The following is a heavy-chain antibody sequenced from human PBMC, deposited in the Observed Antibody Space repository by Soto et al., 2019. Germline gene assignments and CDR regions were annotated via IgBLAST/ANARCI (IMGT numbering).Heavy chain of an antibody. D-gene: IGHD2-2*01. CDR2: ISYDGSDK. CDR3: AKAQGYCSSTSCREAYYYYGMDV. J-gene: IGHJ6*02. V-gene: IGHV3-30*18. Sequence: GGSLRLSCAASGFTFSNYGMHWVRQAPGKGLEWVAVISYDGSDKYHVDSVKGRFTISRDNSKNTLFLQMNSLRAEDTAVYYCAKAQGYCSSTSCREAYYYYGMDVWGQGTTVTVSS. CDR1: GFTFSNYG.